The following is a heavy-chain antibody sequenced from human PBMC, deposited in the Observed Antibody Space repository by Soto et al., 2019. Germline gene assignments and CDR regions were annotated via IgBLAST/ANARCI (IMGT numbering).Heavy chain of an antibody. CDR1: GGSVSSNSYS. J-gene: IGHJ6*02. V-gene: IGHV4-39*01. Sequence: QLQLQESGPGLVKPSETLSLTCTVSGGSVSSNSYSWGWIRQSPGKGLEWIGIIYSTENTYYHPSLLTPVTISSDTPMNEFSLRSSSVTAADTAVYYCARLNGYCVSTGCHGYYGMDVWGQGTTVPVSS. CDR3: ARLNGYCVSTGCHGYYGMDV. D-gene: IGHD2-2*03. CDR2: IYSTENT.